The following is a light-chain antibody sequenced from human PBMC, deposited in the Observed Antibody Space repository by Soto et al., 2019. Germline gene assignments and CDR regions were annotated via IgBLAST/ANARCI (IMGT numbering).Light chain of an antibody. CDR2: KAS. V-gene: IGKV1-5*03. J-gene: IGKJ1*01. CDR3: QQYNSYPVT. CDR1: QSISSW. Sequence: DIQMTQSPSTLSASVGDRVTITCRASQSISSWLAWYQQKPGKAPKLLIYKASSLESGVPSRFSGSGSGTEFTLTISSLQPDDFATYDCQQYNSYPVTFGQGTKVEIK.